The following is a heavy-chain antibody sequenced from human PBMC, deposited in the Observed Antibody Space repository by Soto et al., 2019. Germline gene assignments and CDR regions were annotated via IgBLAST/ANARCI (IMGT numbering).Heavy chain of an antibody. CDR2: IYYSGST. Sequence: QVQLQESGPGLVKPSQTLSLTCTVSGGSISSGGYYWSWIRQHPGKGLEWTGYIYYSGSTYNNPSLKRRVTISVDTSKNQCSLKLSSVTAADTAVYYCARDLRSGWEQQLVLHEAFDIWGQGTMVTVSS. V-gene: IGHV4-31*03. D-gene: IGHD6-13*01. J-gene: IGHJ3*02. CDR1: GGSISSGGYY. CDR3: ARDLRSGWEQQLVLHEAFDI.